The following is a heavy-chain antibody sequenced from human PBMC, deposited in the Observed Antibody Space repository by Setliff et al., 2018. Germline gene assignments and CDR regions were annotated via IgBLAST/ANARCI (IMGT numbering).Heavy chain of an antibody. D-gene: IGHD3-3*01. Sequence: SETLSLTCTVYGGSFSDYYWGWIRQSPGKRPEWIAEINQSGNTNYNPSLNSRVSVSVDTPTNQFSLKVFSVTAADTAVYYCRFWSSYYKNDYWAQGTQVTVSS. CDR3: RFWSSYYKNDY. CDR2: INQSGNT. J-gene: IGHJ4*02. V-gene: IGHV4-34*01. CDR1: GGSFSDYY.